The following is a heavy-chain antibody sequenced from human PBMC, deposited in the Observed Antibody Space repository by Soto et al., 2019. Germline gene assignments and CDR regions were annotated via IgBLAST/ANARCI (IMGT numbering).Heavy chain of an antibody. CDR2: MYFSGST. J-gene: IGHJ4*02. D-gene: IGHD4-17*01. CDR3: ARRTRSLGPFDY. CDR1: GGSVNNYY. V-gene: IGHV4-59*02. Sequence: QVQLQESGPGLVKPSETLSLTCSVSGGSVNNYYWNWTRQPPGKGLEWIGHMYFSGSTNYNPSLKSRVTMSVDTSKNQFSLQLRSVTSADTAVYYCARRTRSLGPFDYWGQGTLLTVSS.